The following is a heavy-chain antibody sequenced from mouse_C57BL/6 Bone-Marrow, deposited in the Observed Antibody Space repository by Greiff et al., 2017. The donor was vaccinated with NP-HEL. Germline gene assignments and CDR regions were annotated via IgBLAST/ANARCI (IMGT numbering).Heavy chain of an antibody. V-gene: IGHV7-1*01. D-gene: IGHD2-1*01. Sequence: EVKLVESGGGLVQSGRSLRLSCATSGFTFSDFYMEWVRQAPGKGLEWIAASRNKANDYTTEYSASVKGRFIVSRDTSQSILYLQMNALRAEDTAIYYCARLNYHYAMDYWGQGTSVTVSS. J-gene: IGHJ4*01. CDR2: SRNKANDYTT. CDR1: GFTFSDFY. CDR3: ARLNYHYAMDY.